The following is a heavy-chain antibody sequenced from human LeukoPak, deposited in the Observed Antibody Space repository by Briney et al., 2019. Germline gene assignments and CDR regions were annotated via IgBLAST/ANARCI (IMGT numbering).Heavy chain of an antibody. CDR3: ARKITVWGSYPRHLSPFDY. J-gene: IGHJ4*02. V-gene: IGHV4-39*01. CDR2: IYYSGST. Sequence: SETLSLTCTVSSGSISSSSYYWGWIRQPPGKGLEWLGSIYYSGSTYYNPSLKSRVTMSVDTSKNQFSLKLSSVTAADTAVYYCARKITVWGSYPRHLSPFDYWGQGTLVTVSS. CDR1: SGSISSSSYY. D-gene: IGHD3-16*02.